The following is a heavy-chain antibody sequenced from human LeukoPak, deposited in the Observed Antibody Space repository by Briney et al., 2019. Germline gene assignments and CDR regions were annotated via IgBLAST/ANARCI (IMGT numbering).Heavy chain of an antibody. V-gene: IGHV1-46*01. CDR3: ARETLSGITFGGVIETGHFDY. CDR2: INPSGGST. J-gene: IGHJ4*02. CDR1: GYTFTSYY. Sequence: GASVKVSFKASGYTFTSYYMHWVRQAPAQGLEWMGIINPSGGSTSYAQKFQGRVTMTRDTSTSTVYMELSSLRSEDTAVYYCARETLSGITFGGVIETGHFDYWGQGTLVTVSS. D-gene: IGHD3-16*02.